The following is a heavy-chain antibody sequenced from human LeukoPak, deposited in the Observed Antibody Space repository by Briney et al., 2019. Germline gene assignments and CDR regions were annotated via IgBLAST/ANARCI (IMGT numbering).Heavy chain of an antibody. CDR1: GYTFTSYA. CDR3: ARAGIAARGDNYYMDV. V-gene: IGHV1-3*01. J-gene: IGHJ6*03. Sequence: ASVKVSCKASGYTFTSYAIHWVRQAPGQRLEWMGWINAGNGNTKYSQKFQGRVTITRDTSVSTAYMELSSLRSEDTAVYYCARAGIAARGDNYYMDVWGKGTTVTVSS. CDR2: INAGNGNT. D-gene: IGHD6-13*01.